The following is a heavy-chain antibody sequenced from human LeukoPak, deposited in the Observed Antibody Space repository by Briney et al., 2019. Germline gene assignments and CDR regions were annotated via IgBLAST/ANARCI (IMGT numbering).Heavy chain of an antibody. CDR2: IIPILGIA. D-gene: IGHD3-22*01. V-gene: IGHV1-69*04. CDR1: GGTFSSYA. J-gene: IGHJ4*02. CDR3: ARAGRYYYDSSGLSLYYFDY. Sequence: SVKVSCKASGGTFSSYAISWVRQAPGQGLEWMGRIIPILGIANYAQKFQGRVTITADKSTSTAYMELSSLRSEDTAVYYCARAGRYYYDSSGLSLYYFDYWGQGTLVTVSS.